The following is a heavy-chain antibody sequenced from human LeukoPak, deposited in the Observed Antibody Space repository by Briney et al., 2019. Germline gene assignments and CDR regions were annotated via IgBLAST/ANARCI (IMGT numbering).Heavy chain of an antibody. CDR3: ARTDIVATLGAFDI. Sequence: PSETLSLTCAVYGGSFSGYYWSWIRQPPGKGLEWIGEINHSGSTNYNPSLKSRVTISVDKSKNQFSLKLSSVTAADTAVYYCARTDIVATLGAFDIWGQGTMVTVSS. CDR1: GGSFSGYY. J-gene: IGHJ3*02. D-gene: IGHD5-12*01. CDR2: INHSGST. V-gene: IGHV4-34*01.